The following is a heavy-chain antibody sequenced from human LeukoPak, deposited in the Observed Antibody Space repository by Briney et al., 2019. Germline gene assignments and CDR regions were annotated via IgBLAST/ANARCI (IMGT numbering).Heavy chain of an antibody. Sequence: ASVKVSCKTSGYTFTSYDINWVRQASGQGLEWMGWMNPNSGNTGYAQKFQGRVTMTRNSSISTAYMELSSLKSEDTAVYYCARSCSGGSCYSVWHYYYYYMDVWGRGTTVTISS. CDR2: MNPNSGNT. J-gene: IGHJ6*03. D-gene: IGHD2-15*01. CDR1: GYTFTSYD. V-gene: IGHV1-8*01. CDR3: ARSCSGGSCYSVWHYYYYYMDV.